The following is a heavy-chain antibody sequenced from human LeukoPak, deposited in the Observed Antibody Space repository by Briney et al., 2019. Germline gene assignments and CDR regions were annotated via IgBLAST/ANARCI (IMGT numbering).Heavy chain of an antibody. D-gene: IGHD3-10*01. Sequence: ASETLSLTCTVSGGSISSGDYYWSWIRQPPGKGLEWIGYIYYSGSTYYNPSLKSRVTISVDTSKNQFSLKLSSVTAADTAVYYCALSGKSDAFDIWGQGTMVTVSS. CDR1: GGSISSGDYY. CDR2: IYYSGST. J-gene: IGHJ3*02. V-gene: IGHV4-30-4*08. CDR3: ALSGKSDAFDI.